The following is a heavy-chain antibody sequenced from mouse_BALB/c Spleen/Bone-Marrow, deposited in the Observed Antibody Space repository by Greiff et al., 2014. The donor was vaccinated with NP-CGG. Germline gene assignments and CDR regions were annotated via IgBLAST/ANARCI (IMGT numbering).Heavy chain of an antibody. Sequence: VKVEESGPGLVAPSQSLSITCTVSGFSLTNYGVHWVRQPPGKGLEWLGVIWADGSTNYNSALMSRLSISKDNSKGQVFFKMNSLQTDDTAMYYCARITTATGAMDYWGQGTSVTVSS. CDR1: GFSLTNYG. V-gene: IGHV2-9*02. CDR2: IWADGST. CDR3: ARITTATGAMDY. J-gene: IGHJ4*01. D-gene: IGHD1-2*01.